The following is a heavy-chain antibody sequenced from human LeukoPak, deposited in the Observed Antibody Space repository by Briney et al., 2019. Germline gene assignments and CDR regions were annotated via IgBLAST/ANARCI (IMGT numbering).Heavy chain of an antibody. CDR2: INTNTGNP. J-gene: IGHJ4*02. D-gene: IGHD2-8*01. V-gene: IGHV7-4-1*02. CDR3: ARDLQGVYSYYFDY. Sequence: ASVKVPCKASGYTFTSYAMNWVRQAPGQGLEWMGWINTNTGNPTYAQGFTGRFVFSLDTSVSTAYLQISSLKAEDTAVYYCARDLQGVYSYYFDYWGQGTLVTVSS. CDR1: GYTFTSYA.